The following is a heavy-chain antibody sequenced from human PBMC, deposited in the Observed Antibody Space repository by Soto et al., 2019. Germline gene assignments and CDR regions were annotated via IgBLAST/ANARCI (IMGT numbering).Heavy chain of an antibody. J-gene: IGHJ4*02. CDR3: VKSRGGNNFDFFD. CDR2: IRGNGDPP. V-gene: IGHV3-64D*06. Sequence: GGSLRLSCSATGFNFSSYSMHWVRQAPGKGLEYVSGIRGNGDPPFYADSVKGRFTISRDNSKNTLYLQMSSLSADDTAVYYCVKSRGGNNFDFFDWGQGALVTVSS. CDR1: GFNFSSYS. D-gene: IGHD2-15*01.